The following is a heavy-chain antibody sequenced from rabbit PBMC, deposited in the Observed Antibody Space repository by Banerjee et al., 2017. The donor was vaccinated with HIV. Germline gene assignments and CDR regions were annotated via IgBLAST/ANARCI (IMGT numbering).Heavy chain of an antibody. Sequence: QEQLVESGGGLVQPEGSLTLTCTVSGFSFTSYYMCWVRQAPGKGLEWIGCIYTGSGGLAFYASWAKGRFTISKTSSTTVTLQMTSLTAADTATYFCARDLVAVIGWNFNLWGQGTLVTVS. CDR2: IYTGSGGLA. CDR1: GFSFTSYY. D-gene: IGHD1-1*01. CDR3: ARDLVAVIGWNFNL. V-gene: IGHV1S45*01. J-gene: IGHJ4*01.